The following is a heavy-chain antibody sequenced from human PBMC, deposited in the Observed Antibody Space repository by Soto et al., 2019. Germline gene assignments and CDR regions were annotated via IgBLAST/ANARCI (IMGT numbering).Heavy chain of an antibody. CDR1: GGSISSSSYY. Sequence: SETLSLTCTVSGGSISSSSYYWGWIRQPPGKGLEWIGSIYYSGSTYYNPSLKSRVAISVDTSKNQFSLKLSSVTAADTAVYYCARHIYTISGVVPLYYYGMDVWGQGTTVTVSS. CDR3: ARHIYTISGVVPLYYYGMDV. CDR2: IYYSGST. V-gene: IGHV4-39*01. D-gene: IGHD3-3*01. J-gene: IGHJ6*02.